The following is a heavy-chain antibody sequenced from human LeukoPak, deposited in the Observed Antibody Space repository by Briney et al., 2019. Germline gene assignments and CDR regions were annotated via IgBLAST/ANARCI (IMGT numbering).Heavy chain of an antibody. V-gene: IGHV4-59*01. CDR1: GGSINNYY. J-gene: IGHJ3*02. CDR3: ARFPGGCFDI. CDR2: IYYSGTT. D-gene: IGHD3-10*01. Sequence: SETLSLTCTVSGGSINNYYGGWIRQTPGKGLELIGYIYYSGTTNYNPSLNSRVSISVDTSKKQFSLKLSSVTSADTAVYYCARFPGGCFDIWGQGTMVTVSS.